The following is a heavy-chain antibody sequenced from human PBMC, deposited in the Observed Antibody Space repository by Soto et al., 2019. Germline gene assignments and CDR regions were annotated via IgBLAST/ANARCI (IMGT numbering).Heavy chain of an antibody. CDR3: AKRFYGGNSAVAFDI. J-gene: IGHJ3*02. CDR1: GFTFSNYG. Sequence: ESGGGLVQPGGSLRLSCAASGFTFSNYGMSWVRQAPGKGLEWVSGISGDGGDTYYADSVKGRFTISRDKSKNTLYLQMNNLGAEDTALYYCAKRFYGGNSAVAFDIWGRGTLVTVS. V-gene: IGHV3-23*01. CDR2: ISGDGGDT. D-gene: IGHD4-17*01.